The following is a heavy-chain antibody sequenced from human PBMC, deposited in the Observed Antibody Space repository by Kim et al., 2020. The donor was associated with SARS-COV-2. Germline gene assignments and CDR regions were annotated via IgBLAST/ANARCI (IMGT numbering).Heavy chain of an antibody. D-gene: IGHD3-16*02. CDR2: IKSKTDGGTT. J-gene: IGHJ4*02. V-gene: IGHV3-15*01. Sequence: GGSLRLSCAASGFTFSNAWMSWVRQAPGKGLEWVGRIKSKTDGGTTDYAAPVKGRFTISRDDSKNTLYLQMNSLKTEYTAVYYCTTGLRVTFGGVIVMGEDYWGQGTLVTVS. CDR1: GFTFSNAW. CDR3: TTGLRVTFGGVIVMGEDY.